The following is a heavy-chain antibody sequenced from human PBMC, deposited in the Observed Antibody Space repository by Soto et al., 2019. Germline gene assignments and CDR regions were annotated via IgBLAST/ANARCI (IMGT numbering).Heavy chain of an antibody. Sequence: QVQLVQSGAEVKKPGASVKVSCKASGYVFISYGISWVRQAPGQGLEWMGWISRHNGNTNYAQKFQGRVTMTTDASKSTANMELRSLRCDDTAVDYCARDLDGSGSYYTDYWGQGTLVTVS. CDR3: ARDLDGSGSYYTDY. CDR1: GYVFISYG. J-gene: IGHJ4*02. CDR2: ISRHNGNT. V-gene: IGHV1-18*04. D-gene: IGHD3-10*01.